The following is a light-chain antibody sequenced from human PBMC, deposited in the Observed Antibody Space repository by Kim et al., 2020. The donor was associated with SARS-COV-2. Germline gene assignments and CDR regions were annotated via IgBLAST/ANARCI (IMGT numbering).Light chain of an antibody. Sequence: LSPGERATLSCRASQSVSSNYLAWYQQKPGQAPRLLIYGASSRATGIPDRFSGSGSGTDFTLTISRLEPEDFAVYYCQQYGSSPGTFGQGPSWRS. CDR2: GAS. CDR1: QSVSSNY. J-gene: IGKJ2*01. CDR3: QQYGSSPGT. V-gene: IGKV3-20*01.